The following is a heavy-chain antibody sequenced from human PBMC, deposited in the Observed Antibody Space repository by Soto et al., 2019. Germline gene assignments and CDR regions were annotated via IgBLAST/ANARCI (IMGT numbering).Heavy chain of an antibody. V-gene: IGHV4-59*01. Sequence: SETLSLTCTVSGDSIRRYYWTWIRQPPGKGLELIGYIYYSGRTRYNPSLKSRVTISVDMSKNQFSLKLSSVIAADTAVYYCARTYGGFDNGLDVWGQGTAVTVSS. CDR1: GDSIRRYY. CDR3: ARTYGGFDNGLDV. D-gene: IGHD5-12*01. J-gene: IGHJ6*02. CDR2: IYYSGRT.